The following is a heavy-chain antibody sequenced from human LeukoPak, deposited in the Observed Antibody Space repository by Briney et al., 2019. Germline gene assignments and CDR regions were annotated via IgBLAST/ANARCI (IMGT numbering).Heavy chain of an antibody. CDR1: GFTFSGYW. D-gene: IGHD3-22*01. CDR3: ATGQGWLPMKMDV. J-gene: IGHJ6*04. V-gene: IGHV3-7*01. Sequence: PGGSLRLSCAASGFTFSGYWMNWVRQAPGKGLEWVANIKQDGSEKYYVDSVKGRFTVSRDNAKNSLYLHMNSLRADDTGVYYCATGQGWLPMKMDVWGKGTTVTVSS. CDR2: IKQDGSEK.